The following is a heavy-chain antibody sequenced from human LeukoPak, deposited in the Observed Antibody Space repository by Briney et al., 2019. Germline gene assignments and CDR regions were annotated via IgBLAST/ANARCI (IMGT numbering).Heavy chain of an antibody. CDR3: AKADEEGTYYGALGAFDY. Sequence: PGGSLRLSCAASGFTFSSYAMSWVRQAPGKGLEWVSAISGSGGSTYYADSVKGRFTISRDNSKNTLYLQMNSLRAEDTAVYYCAKADEEGTYYGALGAFDYWGQGTLVTVSS. J-gene: IGHJ4*02. V-gene: IGHV3-23*01. CDR2: ISGSGGST. CDR1: GFTFSSYA. D-gene: IGHD1-26*01.